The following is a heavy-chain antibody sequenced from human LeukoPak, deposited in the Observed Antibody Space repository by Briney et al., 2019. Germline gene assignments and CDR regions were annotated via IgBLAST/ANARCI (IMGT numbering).Heavy chain of an antibody. V-gene: IGHV3-7*05. Sequence: PGGSLRVSCAASGYTLTDYWMSWVRQAPGQGLEWVANIKQDGGEKYYVDSVKGRFTISRDNAKNSLYLQMSRLRAEDTPLYYCAREEQPRGTFDYWGQEILVTVSS. D-gene: IGHD2-15*01. CDR3: AREEQPRGTFDY. CDR1: GYTLTDYW. CDR2: IKQDGGEK. J-gene: IGHJ4*02.